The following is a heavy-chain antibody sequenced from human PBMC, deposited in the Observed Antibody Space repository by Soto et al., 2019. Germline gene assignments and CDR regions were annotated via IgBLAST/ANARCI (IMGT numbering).Heavy chain of an antibody. CDR3: ARELGYSYGNNFDY. CDR2: IYTSGST. D-gene: IGHD5-18*01. J-gene: IGHJ4*02. V-gene: IGHV4-4*07. Sequence: LSLTCTVSGGSISSYYRSWIRQPAGKGLEWIGRIYTSGSTNYNPSLKSRVTMSVDTSKNQFSLKLSSVTAADTAVYYCARELGYSYGNNFDYWGQGTLVTVSS. CDR1: GGSISSYY.